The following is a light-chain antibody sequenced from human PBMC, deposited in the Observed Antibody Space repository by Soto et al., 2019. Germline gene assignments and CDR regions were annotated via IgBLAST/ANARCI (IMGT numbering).Light chain of an antibody. CDR1: QSFSSW. V-gene: IGKV1-5*03. CDR3: QQYNSNLCT. CDR2: KAS. J-gene: IGKJ1*01. Sequence: DIQMTQSPSTLSASVGYRVTITCRASQSFSSWLAWYQQKPGKAPKLLIYKASILQSGVPSRFSGSGSGTEFTLTISSLQPDDFATYYCQQYNSNLCTFGQGTTGDIK.